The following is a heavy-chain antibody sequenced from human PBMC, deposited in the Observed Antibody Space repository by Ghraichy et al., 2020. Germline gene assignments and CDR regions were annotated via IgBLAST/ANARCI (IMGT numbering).Heavy chain of an antibody. V-gene: IGHV3-7*03. D-gene: IGHD3-9*01. Sequence: SCAASGLTFSNYWMSWVRQAPGKGLEWVANIKQDGSEKYYVDSVKGRFTISRDNAKNSLYLQMNSLRAEDTAVHYCALRYGSSYDYWGQGTLVTVSS. CDR3: ALRYGSSYDY. J-gene: IGHJ4*02. CDR1: GLTFSNYW. CDR2: IKQDGSEK.